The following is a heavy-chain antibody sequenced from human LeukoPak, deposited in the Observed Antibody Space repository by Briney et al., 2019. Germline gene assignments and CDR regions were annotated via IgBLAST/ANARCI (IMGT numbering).Heavy chain of an antibody. J-gene: IGHJ4*02. CDR1: GYTFTSYY. D-gene: IGHD5-18*01. CDR2: IITSAGST. V-gene: IGHV1-46*01. CDR3: ARVEGLTATVTD. Sequence: ASVKVSCKASGYTFTSYYMRWVRQAPGQGLEWMGLIITSAGSTTYAQNFQGRVTLTRDTSTSTVYMEMSSLRSEDTAVYYCARVEGLTATVTDWGQGTLVTVPS.